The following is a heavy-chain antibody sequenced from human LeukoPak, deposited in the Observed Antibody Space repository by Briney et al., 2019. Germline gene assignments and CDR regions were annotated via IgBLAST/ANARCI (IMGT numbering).Heavy chain of an antibody. CDR1: GGSISSYY. CDR3: ARDNHGSGKTAMRYYYYMDV. CDR2: IYTSGST. Sequence: KPSETLSLTCTVSGGSISSYYWSWIRQPAGKGLEWIGRIYTSGSTNYNPSLKSRVTMSVDTSKNQFSLKLSSVTAADTAVYYCARDNHGSGKTAMRYYYYMDVWGKGTTVTVSS. J-gene: IGHJ6*03. D-gene: IGHD3-10*01. V-gene: IGHV4-4*07.